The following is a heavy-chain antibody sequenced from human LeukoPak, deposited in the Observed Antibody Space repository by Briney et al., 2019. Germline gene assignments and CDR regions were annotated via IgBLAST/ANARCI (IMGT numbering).Heavy chain of an antibody. CDR2: INHSGYT. V-gene: IGHV4-34*01. D-gene: IGHD4-17*01. CDR3: TRMTTGHDY. Sequence: SETLSLTCAVSGVSFDDYYLSWVRQTPGKGLEWIGEINHSGYTNDSPSLKSRVTLSIDTSRKQFSLNLRSVTVADAGIYYCTRMTTGHDYWGQGTLATVSS. J-gene: IGHJ4*02. CDR1: GVSFDDYY.